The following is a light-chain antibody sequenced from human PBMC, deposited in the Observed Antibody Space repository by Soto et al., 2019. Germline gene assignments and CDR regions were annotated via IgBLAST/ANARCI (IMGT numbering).Light chain of an antibody. Sequence: QSALTQPPSVSGSPGQSVTISCTGTSSDVGRYSRVSWYQQPPGTAPKLMIYEVSNRPSGVPDRFSGSKSGNTASLTISGLQPEDEADYYCNSYTSSNTYVFGTGTKLTVL. CDR2: EVS. CDR1: SSDVGRYSR. CDR3: NSYTSSNTYV. V-gene: IGLV2-18*02. J-gene: IGLJ1*01.